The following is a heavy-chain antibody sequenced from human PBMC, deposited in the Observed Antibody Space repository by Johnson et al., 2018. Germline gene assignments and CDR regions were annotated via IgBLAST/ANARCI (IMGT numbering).Heavy chain of an antibody. Sequence: QVQLQESGPGLVKPSQTLSLTCTVSGGSISSGSYYWSWIRQPAGKGLEWIGRIYTSGSTNYNPSLKSRVTISVDTSKNQFSLKLSSVTAADTAVYYWARLAAAGKRYYYYYMDVWGKGTTVTVSS. CDR2: IYTSGST. V-gene: IGHV4-61*02. D-gene: IGHD6-13*01. CDR1: GGSISSGSYY. CDR3: ARLAAAGKRYYYYYMDV. J-gene: IGHJ6*03.